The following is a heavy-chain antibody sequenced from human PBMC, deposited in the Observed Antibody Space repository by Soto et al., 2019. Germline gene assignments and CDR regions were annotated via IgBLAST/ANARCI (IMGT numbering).Heavy chain of an antibody. J-gene: IGHJ4*02. CDR2: IKQDGSET. CDR3: ARRIAAAGSFDY. D-gene: IGHD6-13*01. V-gene: IGHV3-7*01. CDR1: GFTFSSSW. Sequence: EVQLVESGGGLVQPGGSLRLSCAASGFTFSSSWMSWVRQAPGKGLEWGDNIKQDGSETYYVDSVKGRFTISRDNAKNSLYMQMNTLRAEDTAVYYCARRIAAAGSFDYWGQGTLVTVSS.